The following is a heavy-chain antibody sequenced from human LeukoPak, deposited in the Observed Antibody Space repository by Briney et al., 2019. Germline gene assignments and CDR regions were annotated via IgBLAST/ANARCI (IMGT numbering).Heavy chain of an antibody. CDR1: GFTFCDYQ. D-gene: IGHD5-12*01. CDR3: ARRGANSGHTFDY. CDR2: IRNSGSDT. Sequence: GGSLRLSCAASGFTFCDYQMSWIRQAPGKGLEWVSYIRNSGSDTYYADSVKGRFTISRDNTKNALYLQMNSLRADDTAAYYCARRGANSGHTFDYWGQGTLVSVSS. J-gene: IGHJ4*02. V-gene: IGHV3-11*01.